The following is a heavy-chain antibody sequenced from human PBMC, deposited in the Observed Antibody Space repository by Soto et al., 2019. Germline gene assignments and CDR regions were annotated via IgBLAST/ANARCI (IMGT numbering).Heavy chain of an antibody. CDR1: GGFISSGDYY. V-gene: IGHV4-30-4*01. J-gene: IGHJ4*02. CDR2: IHNTGSP. D-gene: IGHD1-26*01. CDR3: ARSRHSGSYFFDY. Sequence: SETLSLTCTASGGFISSGDYYWSWVRQPPGKGLEWIAYIHNTGSPYYNLSLKSRLTISIDTSKNHFSLRLSSVTAADTAVYFCARSRHSGSYFFDYWGQGILVTVSS.